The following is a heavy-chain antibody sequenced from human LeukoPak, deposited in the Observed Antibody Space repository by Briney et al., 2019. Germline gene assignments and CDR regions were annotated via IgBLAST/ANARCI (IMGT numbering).Heavy chain of an antibody. CDR1: GYSISSGYY. CDR3: ARHSGSGSYHSPFGN. J-gene: IGHJ4*02. V-gene: IGHV4-38-2*02. D-gene: IGHD3-10*01. Sequence: SETLSLTCTVSGYSISSGYYWGWIRQPPGKGLEWIGSIYYSGSTYYNPSLKSRVTISVYTSKNQFSLELTSVTAADTAVYYCARHSGSGSYHSPFGNWGQGTLVTVSS. CDR2: IYYSGST.